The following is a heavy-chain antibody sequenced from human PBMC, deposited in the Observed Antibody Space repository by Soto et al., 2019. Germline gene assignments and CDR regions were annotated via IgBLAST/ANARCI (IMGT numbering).Heavy chain of an antibody. CDR1: GFTFSNYW. J-gene: IGHJ4*02. Sequence: EVQLVESGGGLVQPGGSLRLSCAGSGFTFSNYWMHWVRQATGKGLEWVSRIDHDGPTDYADSVRGRFTISRDNAENTLYLHMNSLRPEDKAVYYCVRDSHGDYWGQGTLVTVSS. V-gene: IGHV3-74*01. CDR3: VRDSHGDY. CDR2: IDHDGPT.